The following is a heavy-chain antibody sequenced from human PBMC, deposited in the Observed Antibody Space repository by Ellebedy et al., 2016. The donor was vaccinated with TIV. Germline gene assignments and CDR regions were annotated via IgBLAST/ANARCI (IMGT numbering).Heavy chain of an antibody. CDR2: IDPSDSYT. V-gene: IGHV5-10-1*01. CDR3: ARRGYYDSSGSRDDY. CDR1: GYSFTSYW. Sequence: GESLKISXKGSGYSFTSYWISWVRQMPGKGLEWMGRIDPSDSYTNYSPSFQGHVTISADKSISTAYLQWSSLKASDTAMYYCARRGYYDSSGSRDDYWGQGTLVTVSS. J-gene: IGHJ4*02. D-gene: IGHD3-22*01.